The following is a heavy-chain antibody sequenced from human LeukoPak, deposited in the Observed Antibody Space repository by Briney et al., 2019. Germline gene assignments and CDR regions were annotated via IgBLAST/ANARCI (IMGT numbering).Heavy chain of an antibody. CDR2: IYYSGST. J-gene: IGHJ6*03. CDR3: ARATDYYYYYMDV. CDR1: GGSISSSSYY. V-gene: IGHV4-39*07. Sequence: SETLSLTCTVSGGSISSSSYYWGWIRQPPGKGLEWIGSIYYSGSTYYNPSLKSRVTISVDTSKNQFSLKLSSVTAADTAVYYCARATDYYYYYMDVWGKGTTVTVSS.